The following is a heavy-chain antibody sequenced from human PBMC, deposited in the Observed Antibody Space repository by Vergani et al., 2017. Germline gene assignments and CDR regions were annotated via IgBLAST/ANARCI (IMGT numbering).Heavy chain of an antibody. Sequence: QVQLVQSGAEVKKPGSSVKVSCKASGGTFSSYAISWVRQAPGQGLEWMGGIIPIFGTANYAQKFQGRVTITADESTSTAYMELSSLRSEATAVYYCAGTAARSYYYYYNGMDVWGQGTTVTVSS. J-gene: IGHJ6*02. CDR2: IIPIFGTA. D-gene: IGHD2-2*01. V-gene: IGHV1-69*12. CDR3: AGTAARSYYYYYNGMDV. CDR1: GGTFSSYA.